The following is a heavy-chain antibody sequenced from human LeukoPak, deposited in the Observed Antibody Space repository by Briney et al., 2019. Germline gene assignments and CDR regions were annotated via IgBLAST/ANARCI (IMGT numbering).Heavy chain of an antibody. Sequence: GGSLRLSCAASGFTFSSYGMHWVRQTPGKGLEWVAFIRYDGSNKYYADSVKGRFTISRDNSKNTLYLQMNSLRAEDTAVYYCAKRKYSSSSVDYWGQGTLATVSS. CDR2: IRYDGSNK. J-gene: IGHJ4*02. D-gene: IGHD6-6*01. V-gene: IGHV3-30*02. CDR3: AKRKYSSSSVDY. CDR1: GFTFSSYG.